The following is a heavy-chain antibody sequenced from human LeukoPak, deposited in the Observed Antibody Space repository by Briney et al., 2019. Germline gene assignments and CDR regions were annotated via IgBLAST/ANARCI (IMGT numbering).Heavy chain of an antibody. CDR2: IYYSGST. V-gene: IGHV4-59*01. CDR3: AGGIYGSGF. J-gene: IGHJ4*02. Sequence: PSETLSLTCTVSGGSISSYYWSWIRQPPGKGLEWIGYIYYSGSTNYNPSLKSRVTISVDTSKNQFSPKLSSVTAADTAVYYCAGGIYGSGFWGQGTLVTVSS. D-gene: IGHD3-10*01. CDR1: GGSISSYY.